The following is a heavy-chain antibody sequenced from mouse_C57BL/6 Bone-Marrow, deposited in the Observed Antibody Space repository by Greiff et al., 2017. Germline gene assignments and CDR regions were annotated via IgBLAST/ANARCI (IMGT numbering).Heavy chain of an antibody. Sequence: EVKLVESGGGLVKPGGSLKLSCAASGFTFSDYGMHWVRQAPEKGLEWVAYISSGSSTIYYADPVKGRFTISRDNAKNTLFLQMTSLRSEDTAMYYCASYDGFAYWGQGTLVTVSA. CDR3: ASYDGFAY. CDR1: GFTFSDYG. D-gene: IGHD2-12*01. J-gene: IGHJ3*01. V-gene: IGHV5-17*01. CDR2: ISSGSSTI.